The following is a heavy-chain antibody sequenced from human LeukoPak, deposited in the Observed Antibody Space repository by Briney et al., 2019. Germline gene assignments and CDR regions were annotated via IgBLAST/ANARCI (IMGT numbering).Heavy chain of an antibody. D-gene: IGHD3-3*01. V-gene: IGHV1-2*02. CDR3: AIDSYYDFWSGYQHFDY. CDR2: INPNSGGT. CDR1: GYTFTGYY. Sequence: ASVKVSCKASGYTFTGYYMHWVRQAPGQGLEWMGWINPNSGGTNYAQKFQGRVTMTRDTSISTAYMELSRLRSDDTAVYYCAIDSYYDFWSGYQHFDYWGQGTLVTVSS. J-gene: IGHJ4*02.